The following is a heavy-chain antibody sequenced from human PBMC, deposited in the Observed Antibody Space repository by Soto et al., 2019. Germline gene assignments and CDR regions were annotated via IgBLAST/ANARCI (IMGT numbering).Heavy chain of an antibody. J-gene: IGHJ4*02. CDR3: AKDESAGYYYFDY. CDR1: GFVFSSYA. D-gene: IGHD3-9*01. CDR2: ISGSGTTA. Sequence: GGSLRLSCAASGFVFSSYAMSWVRQAPGKGPEWVSAISGSGTTAYYADSVKGRFIFSRDNSKNTLYLQMNSLRAEDTAVYYCAKDESAGYYYFDYWGQGTLVTVSS. V-gene: IGHV3-23*01.